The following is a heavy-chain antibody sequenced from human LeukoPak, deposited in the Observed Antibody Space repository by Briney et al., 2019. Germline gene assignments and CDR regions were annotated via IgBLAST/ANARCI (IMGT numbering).Heavy chain of an antibody. J-gene: IGHJ6*04. V-gene: IGHV4-59*01. CDR2: IYYSGST. CDR1: GVSISSYY. Sequence: SETLSLTCTVSGVSISSYYWSWIRQPPGKGLEWIGYIYYSGSTNYNPSLKSRVTISVDTSKNQFSLKLSSVTAADTAVYYCARLYSGYGAYYYYYGMDVWGKGTTVTVSS. CDR3: ARLYSGYGAYYYYYGMDV. D-gene: IGHD5-12*01.